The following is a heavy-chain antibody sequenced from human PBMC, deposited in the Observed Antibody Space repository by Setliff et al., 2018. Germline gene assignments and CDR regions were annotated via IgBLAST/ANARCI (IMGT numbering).Heavy chain of an antibody. J-gene: IGHJ4*02. V-gene: IGHV1-69*13. CDR2: IIPIFGTA. Sequence: ASVKVSCKASGGTFSSYAISWVRQAPGQGLEWMGGIIPIFGTANYAQKFQGRVTITADESTSTAYMELSSLRSEDTAVYYCARGYSYGYDSGYYLDYWGQGTLVTVSS. D-gene: IGHD5-18*01. CDR1: GGTFSSYA. CDR3: ARGYSYGYDSGYYLDY.